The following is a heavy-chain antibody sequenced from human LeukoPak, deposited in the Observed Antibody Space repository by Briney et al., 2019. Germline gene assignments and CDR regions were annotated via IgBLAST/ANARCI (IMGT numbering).Heavy chain of an antibody. D-gene: IGHD3-3*01. CDR3: AKDVYYYFCSCYSFYYYGMDV. V-gene: IGHV3-30*18. CDR1: GFTFSSYG. CDR2: ISYDGSNK. Sequence: PGRSLRLSCAASGFTFSSYGMHWVRQAPGKGLEWVAVISYDGSNKYYADSVKGRFTISRDNSKNTLYLQMNSLRAEDTAVYYCAKDVYYYFCSCYSFYYYGMDVWGQGTTVTVSS. J-gene: IGHJ6*02.